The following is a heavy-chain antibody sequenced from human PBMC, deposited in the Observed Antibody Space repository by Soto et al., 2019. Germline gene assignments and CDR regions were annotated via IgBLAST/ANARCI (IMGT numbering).Heavy chain of an antibody. D-gene: IGHD4-17*01. J-gene: IGHJ4*02. CDR1: GGSISSGGYY. CDR2: IYYSGST. CDR3: ARRYDYGDAIDY. V-gene: IGHV4-31*03. Sequence: SETLSLTCTVSGGSISSGGYYWSWIRQHPGKGLEWIGYIYYSGSTYYNPSLKSRVTISVDTSKNQFSLKLSSVTAADTAVYYCARRYDYGDAIDYWGQGTLVTVSS.